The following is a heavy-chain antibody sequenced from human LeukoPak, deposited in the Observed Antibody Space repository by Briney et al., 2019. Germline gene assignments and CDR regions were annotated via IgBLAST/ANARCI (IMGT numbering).Heavy chain of an antibody. V-gene: IGHV4-34*01. J-gene: IGHJ6*02. D-gene: IGHD2-2*01. CDR2: INHSGST. Sequence: PSETLSLTCAVYGGSFSGYYWSWIRQPPGKGLEWIGEINHSGSTNYNPSLKSRVTISVDTSKNQFSLKLSSVTAADTAVYYCARVLGYCSSTSCYGYYYYGMDVGGQGTTVTVPS. CDR1: GGSFSGYY. CDR3: ARVLGYCSSTSCYGYYYYGMDV.